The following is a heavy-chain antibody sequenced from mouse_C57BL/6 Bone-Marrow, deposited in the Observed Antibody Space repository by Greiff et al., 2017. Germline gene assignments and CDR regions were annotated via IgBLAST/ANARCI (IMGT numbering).Heavy chain of an antibody. V-gene: IGHV5-12*01. Sequence: DVNVVESGGGLVQPGGSLQLSCAASGFTFSDYYMYWVRQTPEKRLEWVAYISNGGGSTYYPDTVKGRFTISRDNAKNTLYLQMSRLKSEDTAMYYCASHYYYGEGFAYWGQGTLVTVSA. CDR1: GFTFSDYY. CDR2: ISNGGGST. D-gene: IGHD1-1*01. J-gene: IGHJ3*01. CDR3: ASHYYYGEGFAY.